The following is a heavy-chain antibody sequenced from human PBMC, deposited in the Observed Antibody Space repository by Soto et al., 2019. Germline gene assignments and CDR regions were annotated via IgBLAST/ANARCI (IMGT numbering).Heavy chain of an antibody. CDR1: GFTFSDYY. J-gene: IGHJ5*02. Sequence: QVQLVESGGGLVKPGGSLRLSCAASGFTFSDYYMSWIRQAPGKGLEWVSYISSSSSYTNYADSVKGRFTISRDNAKNSLYLQMNSLRAEDTAVYYCASPLLWFGDDRWGQGTLVTVSS. CDR2: ISSSSSYT. CDR3: ASPLLWFGDDR. V-gene: IGHV3-11*05. D-gene: IGHD3-10*01.